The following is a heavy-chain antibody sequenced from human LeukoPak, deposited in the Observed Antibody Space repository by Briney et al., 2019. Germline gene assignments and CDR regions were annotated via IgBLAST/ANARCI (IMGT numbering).Heavy chain of an antibody. CDR2: IYYSGST. CDR3: ARHEEGTMIVPSLYY. V-gene: IGHV4-39*01. Sequence: PSETLSLTCTVSGDSISSSSYDWGGIRQPPGKGLEWIGSIYYSGSTYYNPGRKSQITITVDTAKNRFSRTLSSVTAADTAVYYCARHEEGTMIVPSLYYWGQGTLVTVSS. CDR1: GDSISSSSYD. D-gene: IGHD3-22*01. J-gene: IGHJ4*02.